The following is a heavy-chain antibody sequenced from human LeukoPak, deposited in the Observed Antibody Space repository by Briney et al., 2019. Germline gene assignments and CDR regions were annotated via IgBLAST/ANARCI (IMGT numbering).Heavy chain of an antibody. D-gene: IGHD3-16*01. V-gene: IGHV3-33*08. Sequence: GGSLRLSCAASGFTFSSYAMSWVRQAPGKGLEWVSIIWSDGSSKSYGDSVKGRFTISRDNSKNTLFLQMNSLRVEDTALYYCARDLGRNLGYIDYWGQGTLVTVSS. CDR1: GFTFSSYA. CDR2: IWSDGSSK. CDR3: ARDLGRNLGYIDY. J-gene: IGHJ4*02.